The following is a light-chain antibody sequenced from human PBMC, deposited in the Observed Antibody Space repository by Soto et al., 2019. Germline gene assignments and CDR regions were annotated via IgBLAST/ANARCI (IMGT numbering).Light chain of an antibody. CDR1: QGISSY. CDR2: AAS. V-gene: IGKV1-9*01. CDR3: QRLNSYPQT. J-gene: IGKJ3*01. Sequence: IQLTQSPSSLSASVGDRVTITCRASQGISSYLAWYQQKPGKAPKLLIYAASTLQSGVPSRFSGSGSGTDFTRTISSLQPEDFANYYCQRLNSYPQTLGAGTKVDIK.